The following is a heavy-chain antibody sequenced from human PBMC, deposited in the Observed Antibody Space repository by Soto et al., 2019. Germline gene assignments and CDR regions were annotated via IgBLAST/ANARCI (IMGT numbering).Heavy chain of an antibody. J-gene: IGHJ6*02. CDR2: ISGSSGST. CDR1: GFTFSNYA. D-gene: IGHD2-21*02. CDR3: AKDFSSDSYSYYYYGMDV. Sequence: VGSLRLSCAASGFTFSNYAMSWFLQAPGKGLEWVSAISGSSGSTHYADSVKGRFTISRDNSTSTLHLQMNSLSAEDTAVYYCAKDFSSDSYSYYYYGMDVWGQGTTVTVSS. V-gene: IGHV3-23*01.